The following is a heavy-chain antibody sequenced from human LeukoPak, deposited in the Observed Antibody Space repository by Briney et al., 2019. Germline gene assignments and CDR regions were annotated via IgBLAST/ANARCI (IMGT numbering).Heavy chain of an antibody. CDR2: IYTSGST. J-gene: IGHJ6*03. CDR1: GGSISSGSYY. D-gene: IGHD3-3*01. CDR3: ARVGSYDFWSGYYYYMDV. Sequence: SETLSLTCTVSGGSISSGSYYWSWIRQPAGKGLEWIGRIYTSGSTNYNPSLKSRVTISVDTSKNQFSLKLSSVTAADTAVYYCARVGSYDFWSGYYYYMDVWGKGTTVTVSS. V-gene: IGHV4-61*02.